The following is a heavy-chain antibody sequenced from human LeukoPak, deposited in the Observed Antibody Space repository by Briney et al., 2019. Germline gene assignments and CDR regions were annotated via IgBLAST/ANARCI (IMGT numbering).Heavy chain of an antibody. D-gene: IGHD1-26*01. CDR1: GFTFSSHG. CDR3: AKLWELLPSAFDI. V-gene: IGHV3-30*02. CDR2: IRYDGSNK. J-gene: IGHJ3*02. Sequence: PGGSLRLSCAASGFTFSSHGMHWVRQAPGKGLEWVAFIRYDGSNKYYADSVKGRFTISRDNSKNTLYLQMNSLRAEDTAVYYCAKLWELLPSAFDIWGQGTMVTVSS.